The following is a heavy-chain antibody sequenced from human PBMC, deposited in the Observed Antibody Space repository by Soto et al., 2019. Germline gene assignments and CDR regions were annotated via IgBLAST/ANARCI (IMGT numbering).Heavy chain of an antibody. Sequence: QVQLVQSGAEVKKPGASVKISCKASGYTFTSYAMHWVRQAPGQRLEWMGWINAGNGNTKYSQKFQGRVTITRDTAAGTGYLELSSVRYEDTAVYYCARGTLWFGELSSMGYWGQGTLVTVYS. V-gene: IGHV1-3*01. D-gene: IGHD3-10*01. J-gene: IGHJ4*02. CDR2: INAGNGNT. CDR3: ARGTLWFGELSSMGY. CDR1: GYTFTSYA.